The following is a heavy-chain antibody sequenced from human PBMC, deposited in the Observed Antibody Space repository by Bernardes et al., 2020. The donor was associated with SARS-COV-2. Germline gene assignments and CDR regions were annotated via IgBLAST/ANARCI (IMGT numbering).Heavy chain of an antibody. CDR1: GGSITNYY. Sequence: SETLSLTCTVSGGSITNYYWNWIRQPAGEGLEWIGQIHTSGSTNYKSSIKSRVTMSVDTSKNQFSLKLSSVTAADTAVYYCAREPPTPDITASGPLYGMDVFGQGTTVTVSS. V-gene: IGHV4-4*07. CDR2: IHTSGST. D-gene: IGHD6-13*01. CDR3: AREPPTPDITASGPLYGMDV. J-gene: IGHJ6*02.